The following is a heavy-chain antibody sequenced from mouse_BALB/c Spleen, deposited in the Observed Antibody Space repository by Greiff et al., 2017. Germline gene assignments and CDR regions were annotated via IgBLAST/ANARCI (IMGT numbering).Heavy chain of an antibody. D-gene: IGHD3-3*01. CDR3: ARDRGHAMDY. CDR2: IWAGGST. V-gene: IGHV2-9*02. CDR1: GFSLTSYG. Sequence: VKVVESGPGLVAPSQSLSITCTVSGFSLTSYGVHWVRQPPGKGLEWLGVIWAGGSTNYNSALMSRLSLSKDNSKSQVFLKMNSLQTDDTAMYYCARDRGHAMDYWGQGTSVTVSS. J-gene: IGHJ4*01.